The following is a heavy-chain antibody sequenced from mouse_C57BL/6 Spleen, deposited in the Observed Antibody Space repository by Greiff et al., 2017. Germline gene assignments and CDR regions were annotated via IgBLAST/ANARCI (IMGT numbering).Heavy chain of an antibody. CDR2: SRNKANDYTT. J-gene: IGHJ3*01. CDR1: GFTFSDFY. D-gene: IGHD2-5*01. CDR3: ARDASKAY. Sequence: EVKLMESGGGLVQSGRSLRLSCATSGFTFSDFYMEWVRQAPGKGLEWIAASRNKANDYTTEYSASVKGRFIVSRDTSQSILYLQMNALRAEDTAIYYCARDASKAYWGQGTLVTVSA. V-gene: IGHV7-1*01.